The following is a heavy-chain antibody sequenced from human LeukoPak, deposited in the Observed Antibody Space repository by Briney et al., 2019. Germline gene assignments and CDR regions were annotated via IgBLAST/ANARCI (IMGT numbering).Heavy chain of an antibody. CDR1: GYTFTSYD. V-gene: IGHV1-69*13. J-gene: IGHJ6*03. CDR3: ARRQLELLRYYMDV. D-gene: IGHD1-1*01. CDR2: IIPIFGTA. Sequence: SVKVSCKASGYTFTSYDINWVRQAPGQGLEWMGGIIPIFGTANYAQKFQGRVTITADESTSTAYMELSSLRSEDTAVYYCARRQLELLRYYMDVWGKGTTVTVSS.